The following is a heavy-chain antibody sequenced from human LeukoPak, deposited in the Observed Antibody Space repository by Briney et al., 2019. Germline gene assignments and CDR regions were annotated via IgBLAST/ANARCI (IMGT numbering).Heavy chain of an antibody. CDR1: GFTFSSYA. CDR3: ARNYCSSTSCYLSYFDY. Sequence: GGSLRLSCATSGFTFSSYAMSWVRQAPGKGLEWVSGISGRGGSTYNADSVKGRFTISRDNAKNSLYLQMNSLRAEDTAVYYCARNYCSSTSCYLSYFDYWGQGTLVTVSS. CDR2: ISGRGGST. D-gene: IGHD2-2*01. J-gene: IGHJ4*02. V-gene: IGHV3-23*01.